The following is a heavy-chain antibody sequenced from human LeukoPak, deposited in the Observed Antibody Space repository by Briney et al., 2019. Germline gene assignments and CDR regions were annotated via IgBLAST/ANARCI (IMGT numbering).Heavy chain of an antibody. V-gene: IGHV1-69*01. CDR3: ARGHKDYYYYYMDV. CDR1: GGTFSKYA. J-gene: IGHJ6*03. Sequence: ASVKVSCKASGGTFSKYAISWVRQAPGQGLEWRGGFIRMFETSHYAQKFQGRVTITADESTSTVYMELSSLRFEDTAVYYCARGHKDYYYYYMDVWGKGTPVTVSS. CDR2: FIRMFETS.